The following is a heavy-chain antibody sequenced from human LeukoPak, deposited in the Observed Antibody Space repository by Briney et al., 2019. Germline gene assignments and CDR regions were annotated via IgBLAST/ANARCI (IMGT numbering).Heavy chain of an antibody. Sequence: GGSLRLSCAASGFTFSSYWMSWVRQAPGKGLEWVASIKQDGSEKYYVDSVKGRFTISRDNAKNSLYLQMNSLRAEDTAVYYCARWGYYYDSSGYGVFDYWGQGTLVTVSS. CDR2: IKQDGSEK. CDR3: ARWGYYYDSSGYGVFDY. CDR1: GFTFSSYW. D-gene: IGHD3-22*01. V-gene: IGHV3-7*01. J-gene: IGHJ4*02.